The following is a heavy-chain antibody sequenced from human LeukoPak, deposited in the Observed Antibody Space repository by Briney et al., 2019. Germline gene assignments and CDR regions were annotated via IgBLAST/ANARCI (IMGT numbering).Heavy chain of an antibody. V-gene: IGHV1-46*01. D-gene: IGHD6-13*01. CDR1: GYTFTSYY. CDR3: ARARSSWRFDF. Sequence: ASVKVSCKASGYTFTSYYVHWVRQAPGQGLEWMGEINPSGGSTSYVQKFQGRVNMTRDTSASTVYMELSSLRSEDTAVYYCARARSSWRFDFWGQGTLVTVSS. CDR2: INPSGGST. J-gene: IGHJ4*02.